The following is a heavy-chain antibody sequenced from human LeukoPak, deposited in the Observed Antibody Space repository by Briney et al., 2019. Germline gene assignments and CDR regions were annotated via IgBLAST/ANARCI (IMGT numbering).Heavy chain of an antibody. J-gene: IGHJ4*02. CDR3: ARTNCNYWFDY. V-gene: IGHV1-2*02. CDR2: INPNSGGT. CDR1: GSTFTCYY. D-gene: IGHD1-7*01. Sequence: ASVKVSCKASGSTFTCYYMHWVREAPGQGLEWMGWINPNSGGTNYAQKFQGRVTMTRDTSISTAYMELTRLRSDDTAVYYCARTNCNYWFDYWGQGNLVTVSS.